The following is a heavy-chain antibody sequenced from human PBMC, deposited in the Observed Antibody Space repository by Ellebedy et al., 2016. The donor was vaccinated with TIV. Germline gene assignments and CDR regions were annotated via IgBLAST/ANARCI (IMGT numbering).Heavy chain of an antibody. CDR1: RYTFTGYY. D-gene: IGHD3-3*01. J-gene: IGHJ5*02. Sequence: ASVKVSXKASRYTFTGYYMHWVRQAPGQGLEWMGWINPNSGGTNYAQKFQGRVTMTRDTSISTAYMELSRLRSDDTAVYYCGRSDLLEWLQYNWFDPWGQGTLVTVSS. V-gene: IGHV1-2*02. CDR3: GRSDLLEWLQYNWFDP. CDR2: INPNSGGT.